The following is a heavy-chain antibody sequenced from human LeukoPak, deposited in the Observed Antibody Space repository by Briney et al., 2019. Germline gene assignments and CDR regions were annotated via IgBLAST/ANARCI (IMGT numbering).Heavy chain of an antibody. CDR2: IITIFGTA. J-gene: IGHJ5*02. Sequence: ASVKVSCKTSGGTFSSYAISWVRQAPGQGLEWMGGIITIFGTAKYAQKFQGRVTMTRDTSISTAYMELSRLRSDDTAVYYCARYRQLVLRWNWFDPWGQGTLVTVSS. CDR3: ARYRQLVLRWNWFDP. V-gene: IGHV1-69*05. CDR1: GGTFSSYA. D-gene: IGHD3-3*01.